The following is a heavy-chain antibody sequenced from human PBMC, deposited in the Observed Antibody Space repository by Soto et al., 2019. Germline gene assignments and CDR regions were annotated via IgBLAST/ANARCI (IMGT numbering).Heavy chain of an antibody. Sequence: PGGSLRLSCAASGFTFSSHGMHWVRQAPGKGLEWVAVIWYDGSSKYYADSVKGRFTISRDNSKNTVYLQMDSLRVEDTAVYYCVRWGPSKSVDIWGQGTMVTVSS. J-gene: IGHJ3*02. V-gene: IGHV3-33*01. D-gene: IGHD3-16*01. CDR1: GFTFSSHG. CDR2: IWYDGSSK. CDR3: VRWGPSKSVDI.